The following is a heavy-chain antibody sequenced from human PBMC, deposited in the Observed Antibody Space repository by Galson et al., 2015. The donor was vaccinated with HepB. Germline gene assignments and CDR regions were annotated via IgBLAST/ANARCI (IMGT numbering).Heavy chain of an antibody. CDR1: GFTFSRYA. CDR3: ARNAEMSSSLFAY. CDR2: ISNNDTNI. J-gene: IGHJ4*02. V-gene: IGHV3-30*09. Sequence: SLRLSCAASGFTFSRYAMNWVRQAPGKGLEWVSYISNNDTNIYYADSVKGRFAISGDIAKNLVYLRMSSLRHEDTALYYCARNAEMSSSLFAYWGQGALVTVSS. D-gene: IGHD6-13*01.